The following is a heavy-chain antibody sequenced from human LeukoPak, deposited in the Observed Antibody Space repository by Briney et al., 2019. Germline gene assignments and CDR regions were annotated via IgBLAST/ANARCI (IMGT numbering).Heavy chain of an antibody. J-gene: IGHJ4*02. CDR2: ISWNSGSI. CDR3: AKSDAFGGVIDQPVDY. V-gene: IGHV3-9*01. D-gene: IGHD3-16*02. CDR1: GFTFDDYA. Sequence: PGGSLRLSCAASGFTFDDYAMHWVRQAPGKGLEWVSGISWNSGSIGYADSVKGRFTISRDNAKNSLYLQMNSLRAEDTALYYCAKSDAFGGVIDQPVDYWGQGTLVTVSS.